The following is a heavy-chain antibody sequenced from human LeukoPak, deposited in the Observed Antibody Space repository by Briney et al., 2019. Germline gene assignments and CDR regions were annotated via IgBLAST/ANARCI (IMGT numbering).Heavy chain of an antibody. CDR1: GDSVSRNNAA. V-gene: IGHV6-1*01. Sequence: SQTLSLTCVISGDSVSRNNAAWNWLRQSPSRGLEWLGRTFYRSKWDNEYALSLKSRLRITPDTSKNQFSLQLNSVTPEDTAVYYCARDLGDLMLDSWGQGTLVTVSS. D-gene: IGHD2-21*02. CDR2: TFYRSKWDN. J-gene: IGHJ4*02. CDR3: ARDLGDLMLDS.